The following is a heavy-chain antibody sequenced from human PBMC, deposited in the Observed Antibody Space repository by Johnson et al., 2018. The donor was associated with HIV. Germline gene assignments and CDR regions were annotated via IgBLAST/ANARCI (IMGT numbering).Heavy chain of an antibody. CDR3: ARGRKDIGAVDGLDNDGFDV. CDR2: ISYDATNT. Sequence: QMQLVESGGGVVQPGKSLRLSCAASGFTFSSYGMHWVRQAPGKGLEWVAVISYDATNTYYADSAKGRFTISSDVSKSTLYLQMHSLTPEDTALYFCARGRKDIGAVDGLDNDGFDVWGQGTMVTVS. D-gene: IGHD3-9*01. V-gene: IGHV3-30*03. J-gene: IGHJ3*01. CDR1: GFTFSSYG.